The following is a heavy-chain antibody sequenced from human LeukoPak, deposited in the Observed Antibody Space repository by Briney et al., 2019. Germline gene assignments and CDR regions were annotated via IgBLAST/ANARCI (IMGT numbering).Heavy chain of an antibody. CDR1: GYPMNSGYY. Sequence: SETLSLTCAVSGYPMNSGYYWGGIRQPPGKGLEWIASIYHGGRSYYNPSLKSRVTISVDTSKNQFSLKMSSVIAADTAVYYCARILGYCTSTNCHDAFDIWGQGTMVTVSS. CDR2: IYHGGRS. D-gene: IGHD2-2*01. V-gene: IGHV4-38-2*01. J-gene: IGHJ3*02. CDR3: ARILGYCTSTNCHDAFDI.